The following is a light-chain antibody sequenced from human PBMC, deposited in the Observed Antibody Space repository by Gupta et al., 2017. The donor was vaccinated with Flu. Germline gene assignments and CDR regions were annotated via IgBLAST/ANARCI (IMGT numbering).Light chain of an antibody. CDR3: AAWDDSLKGWV. CDR2: GDT. J-gene: IGLJ3*02. Sequence: QSILTQPPSASGTPGQRVTISCSGSSSNIGSSTVNWYKQHPQTAPTLLIYGDTQRPSGVPGRFAGSKSGTSASLAISGLQSEDEADYGGAAWDDSLKGWVFGGGTKLTVL. V-gene: IGLV1-44*01. CDR1: SSNIGSST.